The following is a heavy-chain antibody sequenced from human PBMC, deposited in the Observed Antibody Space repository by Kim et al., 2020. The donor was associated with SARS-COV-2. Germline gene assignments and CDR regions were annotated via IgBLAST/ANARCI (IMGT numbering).Heavy chain of an antibody. Sequence: GGSLRLSCAASGFTFSSYGMHWVRQAPGKGLEWVAVIWYDGSNKYYADSVKGRFTISRDNSKNTLYLQMNSLRAEDTAVYYCARAPSPYSSGWYWWFDPWGQGTLVTVSS. D-gene: IGHD6-19*01. J-gene: IGHJ5*02. CDR2: IWYDGSNK. CDR3: ARAPSPYSSGWYWWFDP. V-gene: IGHV3-33*01. CDR1: GFTFSSYG.